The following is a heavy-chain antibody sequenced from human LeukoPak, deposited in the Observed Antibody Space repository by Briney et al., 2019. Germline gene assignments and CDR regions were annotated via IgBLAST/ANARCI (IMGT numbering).Heavy chain of an antibody. V-gene: IGHV4-59*01. CDR2: ILHSGST. D-gene: IGHD3-10*01. CDR3: ARSGAFDM. CDR1: GDSISSSY. Sequence: PSETLSLTCTVSGDSISSSYWSWIRQPPGKGLEWIGYILHSGSTNNNPSLQSRVTISLDTSKNKFSLNLTSVTAADTAVYYCARSGAFDMWGQGTMVTVSS. J-gene: IGHJ3*02.